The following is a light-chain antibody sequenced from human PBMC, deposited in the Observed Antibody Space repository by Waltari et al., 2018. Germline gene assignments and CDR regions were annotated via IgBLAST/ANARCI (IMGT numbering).Light chain of an antibody. V-gene: IGKV3-15*01. J-gene: IGKJ4*01. CDR1: QSVNRF. Sequence: EVVMTQSPATLSVSPGERVTLSCRASQSVNRFVAWYQQKPGQAPRLLIYGAPTRATGIPARFSGSGSGTEFTLTISSLQSEDFAVYYCQQYNDWPPLTFGGGTKLEIK. CDR3: QQYNDWPPLT. CDR2: GAP.